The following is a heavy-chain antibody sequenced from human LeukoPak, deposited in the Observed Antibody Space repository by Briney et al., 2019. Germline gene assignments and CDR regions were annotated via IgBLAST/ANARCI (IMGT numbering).Heavy chain of an antibody. CDR1: GGSISSYY. D-gene: IGHD3-22*01. V-gene: IGHV4-59*01. CDR2: IYYSGST. CDR3: ARAPYYYDSSGYYSFDY. J-gene: IGHJ4*02. Sequence: SETLSLTCTVSGGSISSYYWSWIRQPPGKGLEWIGYIYYSGSTNYNPSLKSRVTISVDTSKNQSSLKLSSVTAADTAVYYCARAPYYYDSSGYYSFDYWGQGTLVTVSS.